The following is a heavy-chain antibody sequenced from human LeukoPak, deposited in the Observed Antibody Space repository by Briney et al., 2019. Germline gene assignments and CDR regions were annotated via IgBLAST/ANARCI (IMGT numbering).Heavy chain of an antibody. D-gene: IGHD1/OR15-1a*01. J-gene: IGHJ4*02. CDR3: TRVLATWNTPSDS. CDR1: GFTFSDYT. V-gene: IGHV3-21*06. Sequence: PGGSLRLSCAASGFTFSDYTMNWVRQAPGKGLEWVSSISRNSRYIYYADSVKGRFTSSRDNAKNSLFLQMNSLRAEDTAVYYCTRVLATWNTPSDSWGQGTLVTVSS. CDR2: ISRNSRYI.